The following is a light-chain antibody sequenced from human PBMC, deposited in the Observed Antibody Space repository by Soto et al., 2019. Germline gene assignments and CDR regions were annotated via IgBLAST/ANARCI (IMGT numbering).Light chain of an antibody. Sequence: YPALLSVAQGERATLAGRSSQSVSSYLAWYQQKPGQAPRLLIYDASNRATGIPARFIGSGSGTAFTLTIRSRQPEEFAVYYCQQHSNGAPITFGQGTRLEIK. CDR3: QQHSNGAPIT. J-gene: IGKJ5*01. CDR1: QSVSSY. CDR2: DAS. V-gene: IGKV3-11*01.